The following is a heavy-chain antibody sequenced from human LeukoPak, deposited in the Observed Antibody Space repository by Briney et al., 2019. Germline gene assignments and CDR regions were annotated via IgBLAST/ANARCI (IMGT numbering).Heavy chain of an antibody. V-gene: IGHV3-23*01. J-gene: IGHJ4*02. Sequence: GGSLRLSCAASGFTFSSYAMSWVRQAPGKGLEWVSAISGSGDSTYYADSVKGRFTISRDNSKNTLYLQMNSLRAEDTAVYYCAKVSGYYYDSSGYQYYFDYWGQGTLVTVSS. CDR3: AKVSGYYYDSSGYQYYFDY. CDR2: ISGSGDST. D-gene: IGHD3-22*01. CDR1: GFTFSSYA.